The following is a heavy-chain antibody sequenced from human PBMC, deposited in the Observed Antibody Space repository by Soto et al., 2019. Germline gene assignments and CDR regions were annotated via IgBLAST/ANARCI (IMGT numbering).Heavy chain of an antibody. CDR1: GGSISSYY. D-gene: IGHD5-18*01. J-gene: IGHJ5*02. V-gene: IGHV4-59*01. Sequence: PSETLSLTCTVSGGSISSYYWSWIRQPPGKGLEWIGYIYYSGSTNYNPSLKSRVTISVDTSKNQFSLKLSSVTAADTAVYYCARVERIQLWASGWFDPWGQGTLVTVSS. CDR2: IYYSGST. CDR3: ARVERIQLWASGWFDP.